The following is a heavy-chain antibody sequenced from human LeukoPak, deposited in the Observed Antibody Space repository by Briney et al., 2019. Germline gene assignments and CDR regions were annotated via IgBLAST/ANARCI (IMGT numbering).Heavy chain of an antibody. D-gene: IGHD2-2*01. CDR2: IIPIFGTA. Sequence: SVKVSCKASGGTFSSYAISWVRQAPGQGLEWMGGIIPIFGTANYAQKFQGRVTITADESTSTAYMELSSLRSENTAVYYCARGCSSTSCYSWAPDNWFDPWGQGTLVTVSS. CDR1: GGTFSSYA. V-gene: IGHV1-69*13. J-gene: IGHJ5*02. CDR3: ARGCSSTSCYSWAPDNWFDP.